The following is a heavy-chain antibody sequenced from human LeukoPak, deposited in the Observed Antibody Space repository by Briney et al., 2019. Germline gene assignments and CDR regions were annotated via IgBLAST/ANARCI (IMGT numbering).Heavy chain of an antibody. J-gene: IGHJ5*02. V-gene: IGHV1-69*13. CDR2: IIPIYGTV. D-gene: IGHD4-17*01. CDR1: GGTFINYA. Sequence: SVKVSCKASGGTFINYAISWVGQAPGQGMEWMGRIIPIYGTVNFAQKSHARLPIPPDESTSTAYMELSSLRSEDTAVYYCARDLTVTTWVIWFDPWGQGTLVTVSS. CDR3: ARDLTVTTWVIWFDP.